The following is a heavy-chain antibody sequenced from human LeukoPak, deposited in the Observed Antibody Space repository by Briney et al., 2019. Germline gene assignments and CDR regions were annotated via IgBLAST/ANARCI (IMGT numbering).Heavy chain of an antibody. J-gene: IGHJ4*02. CDR3: ARDIVWSGYYKGDY. Sequence: GGSLRLSCAASGFTFSSYSMNWVRQAPGKGLEWVSYISSSSSTIYYADSVKGRFTISRDNAKNSLYLQMNSLRDEDTAVYYCARDIVWSGYYKGDYWGQGTLVTVSS. CDR2: ISSSSSTI. CDR1: GFTFSSYS. D-gene: IGHD3-3*01. V-gene: IGHV3-48*02.